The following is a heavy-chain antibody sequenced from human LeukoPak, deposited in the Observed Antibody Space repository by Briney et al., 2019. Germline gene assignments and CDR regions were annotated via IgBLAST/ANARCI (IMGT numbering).Heavy chain of an antibody. CDR2: IIPIFGTA. Sequence: SVKASCKASGGTFSGYTTGWVPQAPGQGLEWMGGIIPIFGTANYAQKFQGRVTITADESTSTAYMELSSLRSEDTAVYYGVMAATGENYFEYSGPKSLGTVSS. D-gene: IGHD6-13*01. J-gene: IGHJ4*03. CDR3: VMAATGENYFEY. V-gene: IGHV1-69*13. CDR1: GGTFSGYT.